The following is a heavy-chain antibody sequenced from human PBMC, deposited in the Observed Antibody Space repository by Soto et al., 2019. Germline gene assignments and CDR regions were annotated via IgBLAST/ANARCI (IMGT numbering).Heavy chain of an antibody. J-gene: IGHJ6*02. CDR3: TKAREGGSWYGMDV. V-gene: IGHV3-23*01. CDR2: ISGSGGST. CDR1: GFTFSSYA. D-gene: IGHD2-15*01. Sequence: LRLSCAASGFTFSSYATSWVRQAPGKGLEWVSAISGSGGSTYYADSVKGRFTISRDNSKNTLYLQMNSMRAEDTAVYYCTKAREGGSWYGMDVWGQGTRVTVSS.